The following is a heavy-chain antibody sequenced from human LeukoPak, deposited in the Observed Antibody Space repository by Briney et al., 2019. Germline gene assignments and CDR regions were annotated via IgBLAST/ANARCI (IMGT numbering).Heavy chain of an antibody. CDR1: GGSISTYY. D-gene: IGHD5-24*01. V-gene: IGHV4-59*01. CDR3: ARDGRDGYNWVDAFDI. J-gene: IGHJ3*02. Sequence: PSETLSLTCSVSGGSISTYYWSWIRQPPGKGLEWIGYIYYSGSTDYNPSLKSRVTISLDTSKNQFSLKLSSVTAADTAVYYCARDGRDGYNWVDAFDIWGQGTMVTVSS. CDR2: IYYSGST.